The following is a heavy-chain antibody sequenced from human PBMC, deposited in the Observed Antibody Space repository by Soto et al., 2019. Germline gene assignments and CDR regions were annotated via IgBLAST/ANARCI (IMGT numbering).Heavy chain of an antibody. V-gene: IGHV3-74*01. CDR3: VRTSLVVAAATREDY. CDR2: INSDGSST. CDR1: GFTFSSYW. Sequence: EVQLVESGGGLVQPGGSLRLSCAASGFTFSSYWMHWVRQAPGKGLVWVSRINSDGSSTSYEDSVKGRFTISRDNANNTLYLQMNSLRAEDTAVYYCVRTSLVVAAATREDYWGQGTLVTVSS. J-gene: IGHJ4*02. D-gene: IGHD2-15*01.